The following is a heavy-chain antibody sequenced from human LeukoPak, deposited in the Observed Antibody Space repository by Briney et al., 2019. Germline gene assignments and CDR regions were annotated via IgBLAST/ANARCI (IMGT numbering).Heavy chain of an antibody. J-gene: IGHJ2*01. CDR2: IDWNGGST. CDR3: TREQYSTNWYFDL. V-gene: IGHV3-20*04. CDR1: GFSFDDFG. D-gene: IGHD5-18*01. Sequence: PGGSLRLSCVASGFSFDDFGMSWVRQAPGKGLEWVSGIDWNGGSTVYADSLKGRFTISRDNAKNSLYLQMNSLRVEDTALYYCTREQYSTNWYFDLWGRGTLVTVSS.